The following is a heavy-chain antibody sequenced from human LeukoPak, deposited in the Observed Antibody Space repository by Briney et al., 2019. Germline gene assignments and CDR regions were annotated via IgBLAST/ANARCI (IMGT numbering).Heavy chain of an antibody. CDR3: AKTFLRRPVRTDAYDV. J-gene: IGHJ3*01. CDR1: GFTFSNAW. CDR2: IKSKTDGGTT. D-gene: IGHD3-10*02. Sequence: GGSLRLSCAASGFTFSNAWMSWVRQAPGKGLEWVGRIKSKTDGGTTDYAAPVKGRFTISRDDSKNTLYLQMNSLKTEDTAVYYCAKTFLRRPVRTDAYDVWGPGTMVTVSS. V-gene: IGHV3-15*01.